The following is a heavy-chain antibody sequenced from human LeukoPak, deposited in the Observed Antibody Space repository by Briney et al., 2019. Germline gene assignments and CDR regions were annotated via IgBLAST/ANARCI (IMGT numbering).Heavy chain of an antibody. CDR1: GYTFTSYG. Sequence: ASVKVSCKASGYTFTSYGISWVRQAPGQGLEWMGWISAYNGNTNYAQKLQGRVTMTTDTSTSTAYMELRSLRSEDTAVYYCAREYCSSTSCYTGYFQHWGQGTLVTVSS. V-gene: IGHV1-18*01. CDR2: ISAYNGNT. J-gene: IGHJ1*01. CDR3: AREYCSSTSCYTGYFQH. D-gene: IGHD2-2*02.